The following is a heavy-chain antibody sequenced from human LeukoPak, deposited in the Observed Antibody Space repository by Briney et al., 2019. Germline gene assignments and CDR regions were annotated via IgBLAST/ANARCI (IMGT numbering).Heavy chain of an antibody. CDR2: VIPIFGTA. D-gene: IGHD6-6*01. Sequence: SVKVSCKASGGSFSSYAISWVRQAPGQGLEWMGGVIPIFGTANYAQKFQGRVTITADESTSTAYMELSSLRSEDTAVYYCARDLEYSSSSGLRGGTFDYWGQGTLVTVSS. CDR3: ARDLEYSSSSGLRGGTFDY. J-gene: IGHJ4*02. V-gene: IGHV1-69*13. CDR1: GGSFSSYA.